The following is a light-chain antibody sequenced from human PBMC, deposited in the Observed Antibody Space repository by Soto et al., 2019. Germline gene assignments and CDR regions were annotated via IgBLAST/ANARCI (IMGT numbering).Light chain of an antibody. CDR2: EVS. V-gene: IGLV2-14*01. CDR1: SSDVAYYNF. J-gene: IGLJ2*01. Sequence: QSVLTQPASVSGSPGQSITISCTGTSSDVAYYNFVSWYQQHPGKAPQLLIYEVSSRPSGVSDRFSGSKSGNTASLTISGLQAEDEADYYGSSYTTSSTLVFGGGTKLTVL. CDR3: SSYTTSSTLV.